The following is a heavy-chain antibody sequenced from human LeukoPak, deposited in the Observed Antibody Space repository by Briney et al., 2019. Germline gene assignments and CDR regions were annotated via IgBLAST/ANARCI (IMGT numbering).Heavy chain of an antibody. CDR2: IWYDGSNK. D-gene: IGHD7-27*01. CDR3: AKDSENWGRFDY. CDR1: GFTFSSYG. Sequence: GGSLRLSCAASGFTFSSYGMHWVRQAPGKGLEGVAVIWYDGSNKYYTDSVKGRFTISRDNCKNTLYLQMNSLRAGDTAVYYCAKDSENWGRFDYWGQGTLVTVSS. J-gene: IGHJ4*02. V-gene: IGHV3-33*06.